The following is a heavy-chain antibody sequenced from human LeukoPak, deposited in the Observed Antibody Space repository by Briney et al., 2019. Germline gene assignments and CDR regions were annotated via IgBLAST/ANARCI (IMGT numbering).Heavy chain of an antibody. CDR2: IRYYGSNK. V-gene: IGHV3-30*02. D-gene: IGHD6-19*01. J-gene: IGHJ4*02. CDR1: GFTFSSYG. Sequence: GGSLRLSCAASGFTFSSYGMPWLRQAPGKGLEWVAFIRYYGSNKYYADSVKGRFTISRENSKNTLYLKMNSLRAEDTAVYYCAKVLGHSSGWYYWGQGTLVTVSS. CDR3: AKVLGHSSGWYY.